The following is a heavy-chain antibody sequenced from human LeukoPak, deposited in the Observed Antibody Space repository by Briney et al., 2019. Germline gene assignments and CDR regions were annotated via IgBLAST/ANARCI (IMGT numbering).Heavy chain of an antibody. D-gene: IGHD3-3*01. V-gene: IGHV3-11*01. Sequence: GGSLRLSCAASGFTFSDYYMSWIRQAPGKGLEWVSYISSSGSTIYYADSVKGRFTISRDNSKNTLYLQMNSLRAEDTAVYYCAKSVEYYDFWSGWVRTPDYYYYMDVWGKGTTVTVSS. CDR3: AKSVEYYDFWSGWVRTPDYYYYMDV. CDR1: GFTFSDYY. J-gene: IGHJ6*03. CDR2: ISSSGSTI.